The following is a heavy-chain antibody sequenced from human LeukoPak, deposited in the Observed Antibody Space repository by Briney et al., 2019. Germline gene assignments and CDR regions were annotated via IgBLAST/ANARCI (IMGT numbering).Heavy chain of an antibody. Sequence: GGSLRLSCAASGXTFNNYAMSWVRQAPGKGLEWVSAISDDGRSTYYADSVKGRFTISRDNSKSTLYLQMNSLRAEDTAVYYCAKDVSSGSYVDYWGQGTLVTVSS. J-gene: IGHJ4*02. V-gene: IGHV3-23*01. CDR2: ISDDGRST. D-gene: IGHD1-26*01. CDR1: GXTFNNYA. CDR3: AKDVSSGSYVDY.